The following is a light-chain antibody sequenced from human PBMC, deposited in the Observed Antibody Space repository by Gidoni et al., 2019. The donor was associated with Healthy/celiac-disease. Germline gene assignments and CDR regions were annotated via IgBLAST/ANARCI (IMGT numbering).Light chain of an antibody. CDR3: QQRSNWPLT. Sequence: EIVLTQSPATLSLSPGERATLSCRASQSVSSYLACYQQKPGQAPRLLIYDASNRATGIPARFSGSGSGTDFTLTISSLEPEDFAVYYCQQRSNWPLTFGPGTKVEIK. CDR2: DAS. CDR1: QSVSSY. V-gene: IGKV3-11*01. J-gene: IGKJ1*01.